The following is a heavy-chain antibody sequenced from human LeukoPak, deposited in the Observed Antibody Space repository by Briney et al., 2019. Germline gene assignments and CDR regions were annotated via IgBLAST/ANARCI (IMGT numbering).Heavy chain of an antibody. CDR2: ITSKAYGGTR. Sequence: PGGPLRLSCTASGFTFGDYAMNWVRQAPGKGPEWVGFITSKAYGGTREYAASVKGRLTISRDDSKSIAYLQMNSLKTEDTAVYYCSRMTYCSGGSCSFDDWGQGTLVTVSS. V-gene: IGHV3-49*04. J-gene: IGHJ4*02. CDR3: SRMTYCSGGSCSFDD. D-gene: IGHD2-15*01. CDR1: GFTFGDYA.